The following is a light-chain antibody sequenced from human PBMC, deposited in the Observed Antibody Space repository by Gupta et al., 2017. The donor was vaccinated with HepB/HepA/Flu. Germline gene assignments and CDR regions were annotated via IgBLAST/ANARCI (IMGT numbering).Light chain of an antibody. CDR3: QSYDSSLSGSRV. CDR1: SSNIGAGYD. J-gene: IGLJ1*01. Sequence: QSVLTQPPPVSGAPGQRFTISCTGSSSNIGAGYDVHWYQQLPGTAPKLLIYVNSNRRSGVPARFSGSKSGTSASLATTGLQAEDEADYYCQSYDSSLSGSRVFGTGTKVTVL. V-gene: IGLV1-40*01. CDR2: VNS.